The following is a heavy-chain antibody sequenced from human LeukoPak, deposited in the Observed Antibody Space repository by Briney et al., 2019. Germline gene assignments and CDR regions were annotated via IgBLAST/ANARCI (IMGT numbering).Heavy chain of an antibody. CDR2: MNPDSGNT. CDR1: GYTFTNYD. Sequence: GASVKVSCKASGYTFTNYDINWVRQATGQGLEWMGWMNPDSGNTDYAQNFQGRVTMTRDTSISTAYMELSNLRFEDTAVYYCAGGPTRQLVYGMDVWGRGTTVSVSS. D-gene: IGHD6-13*01. V-gene: IGHV1-8*01. J-gene: IGHJ6*02. CDR3: AGGPTRQLVYGMDV.